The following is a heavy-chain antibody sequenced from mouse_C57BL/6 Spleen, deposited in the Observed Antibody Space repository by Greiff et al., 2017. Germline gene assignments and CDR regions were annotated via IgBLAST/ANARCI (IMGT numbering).Heavy chain of an antibody. CDR3: ARDATVVDYWYFDV. V-gene: IGHV5-4*01. CDR1: GFTFSSYA. D-gene: IGHD1-1*01. CDR2: ISDGGSYT. Sequence: EVQLVESGGGLVKPGGSLKLSCAASGFTFSSYAMSWVRQTPEKRLEWVATISDGGSYTYYPDNVKGRFTISRDNAKNNLYLQMSHLKSEDTAMYYCARDATVVDYWYFDVWGTGTTVTVSS. J-gene: IGHJ1*03.